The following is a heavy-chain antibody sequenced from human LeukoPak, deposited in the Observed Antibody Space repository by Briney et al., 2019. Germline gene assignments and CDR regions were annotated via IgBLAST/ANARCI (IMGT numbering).Heavy chain of an antibody. V-gene: IGHV1-69*04. D-gene: IGHD4-17*01. CDR2: IIPILGIA. CDR3: ARDPAMTTVTRPSVPAFDI. J-gene: IGHJ3*02. Sequence: ASVKVSCKASGGTFSSYAISWVRQAPGQGLEWMGRIIPILGIANYAQKFQGRVTITADKSTSTAYMELSSLRSEDTAVYYCARDPAMTTVTRPSVPAFDIWGQGTMVTVSS. CDR1: GGTFSSYA.